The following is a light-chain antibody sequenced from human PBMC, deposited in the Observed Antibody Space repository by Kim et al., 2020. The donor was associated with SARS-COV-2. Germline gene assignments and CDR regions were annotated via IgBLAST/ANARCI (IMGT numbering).Light chain of an antibody. CDR2: SAS. V-gene: IGKV1-39*01. CDR3: QHTFNLPWT. Sequence: PLTQTPSSLSASVGDRVTFTCRANQTISYYLNWYQHKPGKAPKLLISSASTLHSGVPSRFSGRASGTDFALTISSLQPEDSAIYYCQHTFNLPWTFGQGTKVDIK. J-gene: IGKJ1*01. CDR1: QTISYY.